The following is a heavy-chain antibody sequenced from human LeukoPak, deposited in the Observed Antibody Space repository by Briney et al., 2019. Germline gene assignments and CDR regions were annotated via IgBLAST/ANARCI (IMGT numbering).Heavy chain of an antibody. Sequence: GGSLRLPCAASGFTFSSYAMSWVRQAPGKGLEWVSAISGSGGSTYYADSVKGRFTISRDNSKNTLYLQMNSLRAEDTAVYYCAKEYYDSSGYYQSYHFDYWGQGTLVTVSS. CDR1: GFTFSSYA. D-gene: IGHD3-22*01. CDR3: AKEYYDSSGYYQSYHFDY. CDR2: ISGSGGST. V-gene: IGHV3-23*01. J-gene: IGHJ4*02.